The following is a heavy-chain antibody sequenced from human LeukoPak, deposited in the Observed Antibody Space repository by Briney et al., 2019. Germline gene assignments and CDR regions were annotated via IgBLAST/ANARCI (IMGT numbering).Heavy chain of an antibody. CDR1: GYSFTSYW. V-gene: IGHV5-51*01. CDR2: IYPGDSDT. D-gene: IGHD3-3*01. Sequence: GESLKISCKGSGYSFTSYWIGWVRQMPGKGLGWMGIIYPGDSDTRYSPSFQGQVTISADKSISTAYLQWSSLKASDTAMYYCAIANDFWSGYYHYWGQGTLVTVSS. CDR3: AIANDFWSGYYHY. J-gene: IGHJ4*02.